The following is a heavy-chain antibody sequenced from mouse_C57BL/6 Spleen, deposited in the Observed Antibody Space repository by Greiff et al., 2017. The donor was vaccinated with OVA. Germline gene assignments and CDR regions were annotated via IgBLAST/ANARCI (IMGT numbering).Heavy chain of an antibody. CDR2: IYPGSGST. J-gene: IGHJ3*01. Sequence: QVQLQQSGPVLVKPGASVKMSCKASGYTFTSYWITWVKQRPGQGLEWIGDIYPGSGSTNYNEKFKSKATLTVDTSSSTAYMQLSSLTSEDSAVYYCARGLRRGFAYWGQGTLVTVSA. CDR1: GYTFTSYW. CDR3: ARGLRRGFAY. D-gene: IGHD2-4*01. V-gene: IGHV1-55*01.